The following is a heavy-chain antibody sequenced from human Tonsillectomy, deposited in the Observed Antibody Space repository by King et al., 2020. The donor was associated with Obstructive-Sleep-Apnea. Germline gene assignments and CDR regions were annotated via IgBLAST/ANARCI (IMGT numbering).Heavy chain of an antibody. CDR2: IWYDGSNK. D-gene: IGHD3-10*01. Sequence: VQLVESGGGVVQPGRSLRLSCAASVFTFSSYGMHWVRQAPGKGLEWVAVIWYDGSNKYYADSVKGRFTISRDNSKNTLYLQMNSLRAEDTAVYYCAREAGVRFGELATSYAFDFWGQGTMVTVSS. J-gene: IGHJ3*01. CDR1: VFTFSSYG. V-gene: IGHV3-33*01. CDR3: AREAGVRFGELATSYAFDF.